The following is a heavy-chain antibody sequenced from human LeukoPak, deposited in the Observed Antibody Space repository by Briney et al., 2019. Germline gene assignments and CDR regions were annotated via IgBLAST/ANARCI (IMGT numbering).Heavy chain of an antibody. CDR3: ARGPVPWLTADYFDY. CDR2: IKQDGSEK. V-gene: IGHV3-7*03. J-gene: IGHJ4*02. Sequence: PGGSLRLSCAASGFTFSSYCMSWVRQAPGKGLEWVAKIKQDGSEKYYVDSVKGRFTISRDNDKNSLYLQMNSLRAEDTAVYYCARGPVPWLTADYFDYWGQGTLVTVSS. CDR1: GFTFSSYC. D-gene: IGHD6-19*01.